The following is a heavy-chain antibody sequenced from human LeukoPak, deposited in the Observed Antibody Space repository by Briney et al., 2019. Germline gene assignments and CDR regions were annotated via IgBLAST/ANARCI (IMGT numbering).Heavy chain of an antibody. D-gene: IGHD6-19*01. CDR3: AGGQWLVPRLFDY. J-gene: IGHJ4*02. CDR2: INHSGST. Sequence: SETLSLTCAVYGGSFSGYYWSWIRQPPGKGLEWIGEINHSGSTNYNPSLKSRVTISVDTSKNQFSLKLSSVTAADTAVYYCAGGQWLVPRLFDYWGQGTLVTVSS. CDR1: GGSFSGYY. V-gene: IGHV4-34*01.